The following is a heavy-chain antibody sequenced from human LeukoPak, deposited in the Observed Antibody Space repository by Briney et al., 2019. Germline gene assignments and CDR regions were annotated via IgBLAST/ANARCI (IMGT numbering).Heavy chain of an antibody. J-gene: IGHJ4*02. D-gene: IGHD3-9*01. V-gene: IGHV3-15*01. CDR1: GFTFSSYA. CDR3: TTDLTTY. CDR2: IKSKADGETT. Sequence: GGSLRLSCAASGFTFSSYAMNWVRQAPGKGLEWLGLIKSKADGETTNYAAPVRGRFTISRDDSENTLYLQMNSLKTEDTAVYYCTTDLTTYWGQGTLVTVSS.